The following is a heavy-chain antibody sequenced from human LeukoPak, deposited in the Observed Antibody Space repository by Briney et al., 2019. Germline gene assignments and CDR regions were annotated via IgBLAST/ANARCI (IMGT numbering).Heavy chain of an antibody. V-gene: IGHV3-21*01. CDR1: GFTFSRHA. D-gene: IGHD5-12*01. Sequence: GGSLRLSCAASGFTFSRHAMNWVRQAPGKGLEWVSSITSSASYRYHSDSVKGRFTISRDNAKNSLYLQMNSLRVEDTAVYYCASENIVGTSGALFDYWGQGALVTVSS. J-gene: IGHJ4*02. CDR3: ASENIVGTSGALFDY. CDR2: ITSSASYR.